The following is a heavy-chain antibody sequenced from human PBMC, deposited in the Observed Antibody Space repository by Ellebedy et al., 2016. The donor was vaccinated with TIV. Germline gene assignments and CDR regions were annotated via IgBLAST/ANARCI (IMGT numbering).Heavy chain of an antibody. CDR3: ARVGENYYGSGNWFDP. J-gene: IGHJ5*02. CDR2: IYYSGST. Sequence: SETLSLXXTVSGGSIYSYYWSWIRQPPGKGLEWIGYIYYSGSTNYNPTLKSRATISADTSKNQFSLKLSSVTAADTTVYYCARVGENYYGSGNWFDPWGQGTLVTVSS. D-gene: IGHD3-10*01. CDR1: GGSIYSYY. V-gene: IGHV4-59*01.